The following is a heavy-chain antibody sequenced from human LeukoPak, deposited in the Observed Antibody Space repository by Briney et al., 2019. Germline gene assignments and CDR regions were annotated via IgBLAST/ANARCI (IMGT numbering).Heavy chain of an antibody. Sequence: ASVMVSCKASGYTFTSYYMHWVRQAPGQGLEWMGIINPSGGSTSYAQKFQGRVTMTRDTSTSTVYMELSSLRSEDTAVYYCARLVFGIAASHSFDYWGQGTLVTVSS. CDR1: GYTFTSYY. J-gene: IGHJ4*02. D-gene: IGHD6-13*01. V-gene: IGHV1-46*03. CDR3: ARLVFGIAASHSFDY. CDR2: INPSGGST.